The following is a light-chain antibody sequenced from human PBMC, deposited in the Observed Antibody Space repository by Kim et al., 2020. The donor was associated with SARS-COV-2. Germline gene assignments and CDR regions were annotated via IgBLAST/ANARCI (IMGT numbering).Light chain of an antibody. V-gene: IGKV3-11*01. CDR2: GAS. J-gene: IGKJ2*01. CDR3: QQRDNCPADT. Sequence: ETVLTQSPATLSLSLGERVTLSCRASQSVSSYLAWYQQKPGQAPRLLIYGASNRATGIPARFSGSGSGTDFTLTISSLEPEDFAVYFWQQRDNCPADTFGRGTNLEL. CDR1: QSVSSY.